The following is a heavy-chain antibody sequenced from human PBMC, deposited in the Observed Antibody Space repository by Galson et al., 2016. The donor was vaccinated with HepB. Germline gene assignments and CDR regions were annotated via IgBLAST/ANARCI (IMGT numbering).Heavy chain of an antibody. Sequence: CAISRDSVSSHRAVWDLIRQTPSRGPEWLGRKPYRSRGYNDYATTVKGRITINGDTSKNQFSLQLTSVTPEDTAMYFCARDPQHVVEEGFDYWGQGTLVTVSS. J-gene: IGHJ4*02. CDR3: ARDPQHVVEEGFDY. V-gene: IGHV6-1*01. CDR2: KPYRSRGYN. D-gene: IGHD2-21*01. CDR1: RDSVSSHRAV.